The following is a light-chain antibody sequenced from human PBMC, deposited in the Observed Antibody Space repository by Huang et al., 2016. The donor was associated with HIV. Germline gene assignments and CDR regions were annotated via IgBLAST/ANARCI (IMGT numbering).Light chain of an antibody. CDR1: QGISNS. CDR3: QQYYTSPT. V-gene: IGKV1-NL1*01. Sequence: DIQMTQSPSSLSAFVGDTVTITCRASQGISNSVAWYQQKPGKAPKLLIYSTSRLESGVPSRFRGGGSGTDYTLTINSLQPDDFATYYCQQYYTSPTFGQGSKVEIK. CDR2: STS. J-gene: IGKJ1*01.